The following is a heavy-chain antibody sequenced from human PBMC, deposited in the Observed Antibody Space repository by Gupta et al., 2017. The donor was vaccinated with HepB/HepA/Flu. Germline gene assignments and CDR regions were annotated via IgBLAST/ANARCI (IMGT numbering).Heavy chain of an antibody. D-gene: IGHD4-17*01. CDR2: ISYSGNT. CDR3: ARPRYGDYLFAFDY. Sequence: LQLQTSSPGLVTHAETLSNTCNVSGGSISMSSYYWGWLRQSPGKRVQWIGSISYSGNTYYNPSLKSRITISLDTSKNQFSLKRNAVTAAATAVYYGARPRYGDYLFAFDYWGHGTPVIVSS. V-gene: IGHV4-39*01. CDR1: GGSISMSSYY. J-gene: IGHJ4*01.